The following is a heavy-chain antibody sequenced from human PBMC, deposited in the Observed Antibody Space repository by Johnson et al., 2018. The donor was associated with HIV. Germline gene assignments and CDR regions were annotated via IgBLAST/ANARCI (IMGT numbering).Heavy chain of an antibody. CDR2: ISDTSGAT. CDR1: GFTFSNYA. V-gene: IGHV3-23*04. J-gene: IGHJ3*01. CDR3: AKQGSDPPL. Sequence: VQLVESGGGLVQPGGSLRLSCAASGFTFSNYAMSWVRQAPGKGLEWVSSISDTSGATDSADSVKGRFTISRDNSKNTLYLQMNSLRVDDTAVYFCAKQGSDPPLWGQGTLVTVSS.